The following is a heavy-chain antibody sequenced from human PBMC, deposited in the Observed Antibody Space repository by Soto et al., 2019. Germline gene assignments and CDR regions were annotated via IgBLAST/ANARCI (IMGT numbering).Heavy chain of an antibody. D-gene: IGHD3-16*01. J-gene: IGHJ4*02. CDR3: ARGFGIPFRVLEH. CDR1: GLTFSKYA. CDR2: ISSSSRFI. Sequence: EVQLVESGGGLVKPGGSLRLSCVVSGLTFSKYAMNWVRQAPGKWLEWVSSISSSSRFIFYADSVKVRFTISRDNANKSRYLQVSSMRVEDPAVYYSARGFGIPFRVLEHWGQGALVNASS. V-gene: IGHV3-21*02.